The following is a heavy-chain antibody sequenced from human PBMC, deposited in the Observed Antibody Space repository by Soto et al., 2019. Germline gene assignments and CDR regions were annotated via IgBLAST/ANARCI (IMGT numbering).Heavy chain of an antibody. V-gene: IGHV1-3*01. Sequence: ASVKVSCKASGYTFSSNAIHWVRQAPGQELEWMGWINGGNGYAKYSQNFQGRVIMTTDTSTATASMDLRGLRSDDTAVYYCARKGYIGNFAMDVWGQGTTVTVSS. CDR2: INGGNGYA. J-gene: IGHJ6*02. CDR3: ARKGYIGNFAMDV. D-gene: IGHD5-12*01. CDR1: GYTFSSNA.